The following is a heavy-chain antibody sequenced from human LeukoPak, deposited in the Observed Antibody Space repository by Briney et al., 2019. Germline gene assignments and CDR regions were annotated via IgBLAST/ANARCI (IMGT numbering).Heavy chain of an antibody. V-gene: IGHV3-23*01. D-gene: IGHD2-2*01. CDR2: ITAGGGST. J-gene: IGHJ4*02. CDR1: GFTFSIYA. Sequence: GGSLRLSCAASGFTFSIYAMSRVRQAPGKGLEWVSSITAGGGSTYYVDSVKGRFTISRDNSKNTLYLQMNSLRAEDTAVYYCAKGDWDIVVVPGTDWGQGTLVTVSS. CDR3: AKGDWDIVVVPGTD.